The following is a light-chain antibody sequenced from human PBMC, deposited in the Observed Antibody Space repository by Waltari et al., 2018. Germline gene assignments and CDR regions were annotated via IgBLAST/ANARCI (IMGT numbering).Light chain of an antibody. J-gene: IGLJ2*01. CDR1: NIGGKH. Sequence: SYLLTQPPSVPVAPGQTARITCGGNNIGGKHVHWYQQKPGRAPVLGVFDEADRPPGRPARFPGSNSGNTATLIIRAVEAGDEADYYCQIWDRSRDHRVVFGGGTKLTVL. CDR3: QIWDRSRDHRVV. V-gene: IGLV3-21*02. CDR2: DEA.